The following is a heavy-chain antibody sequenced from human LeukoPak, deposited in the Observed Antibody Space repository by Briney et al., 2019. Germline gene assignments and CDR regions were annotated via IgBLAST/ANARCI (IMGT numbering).Heavy chain of an antibody. D-gene: IGHD6-13*01. Sequence: GGSLRLSCAASGFTFSSYGMHWVRQAPGKGLEWVTLISYDGSNKYYVDSMKGRFTISRDNSKNTLYLQMNSLGAEDTAVYYCAKDRIAASGLSYYFDYWGQGTLVTVSS. CDR2: ISYDGSNK. V-gene: IGHV3-30*18. CDR3: AKDRIAASGLSYYFDY. J-gene: IGHJ4*02. CDR1: GFTFSSYG.